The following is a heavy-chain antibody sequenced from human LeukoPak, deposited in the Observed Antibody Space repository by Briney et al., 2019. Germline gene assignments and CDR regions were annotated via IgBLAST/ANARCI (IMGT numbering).Heavy chain of an antibody. D-gene: IGHD6-19*01. CDR3: AKSWAVAGTFSEDY. Sequence: GGSLRLSCAAPGFTFSSYAMSWVRQAPGKGLEWVSAISGSGGSTYYADSVKGRFTISRDNSKNTLYLQMNSLRAEDTAVYYCAKSWAVAGTFSEDYWGQGTLVTVSS. CDR1: GFTFSSYA. J-gene: IGHJ4*02. CDR2: ISGSGGST. V-gene: IGHV3-23*01.